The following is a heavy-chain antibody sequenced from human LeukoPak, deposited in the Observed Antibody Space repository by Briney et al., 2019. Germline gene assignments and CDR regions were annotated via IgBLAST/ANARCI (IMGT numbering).Heavy chain of an antibody. CDR2: IYYSGST. Sequence: PSETLSLTCTVSGGSISSYYWGWIRQPPGKGLEWIGSIYYSGSTYYNPSLKSRVTISVDTSKNQFSLKLSSVTAADTAVYYCARDRPDYGSGSYRYFDYWGQGTLVTVSS. CDR1: GGSISSYY. D-gene: IGHD3-10*01. CDR3: ARDRPDYGSGSYRYFDY. V-gene: IGHV4-39*07. J-gene: IGHJ4*02.